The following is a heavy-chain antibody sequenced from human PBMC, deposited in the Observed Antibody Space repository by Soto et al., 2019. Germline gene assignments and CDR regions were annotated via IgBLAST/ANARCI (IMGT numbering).Heavy chain of an antibody. CDR3: AKDSSGSYRDYYYGMDV. V-gene: IGHV3-23*01. D-gene: IGHD1-26*01. J-gene: IGHJ6*02. CDR2: ISGSGGST. CDR1: GFTFSSYA. Sequence: GSLRLSCAASGFTFSSYAMSWVRQAPGKGLEWVSAISGSGGSTYYADSVKGRFTISRDNSKNTLYLQMNSLRAEDTAVYYCAKDSSGSYRDYYYGMDVWGQGTTVTVSS.